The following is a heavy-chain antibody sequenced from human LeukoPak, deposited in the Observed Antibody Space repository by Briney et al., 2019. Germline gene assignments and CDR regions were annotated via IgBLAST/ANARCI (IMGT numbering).Heavy chain of an antibody. Sequence: SETLSLTCTVSGGSISSYYWSWIRQPPGKGLEWIGYIYYSGSTNYNPSLKSRVTISVDTSKNQFSLKLSSVTAADTAVYYCARGAWYYYGSGSYSPFDYWAREPWSPSPQ. J-gene: IGHJ4*02. CDR2: IYYSGST. D-gene: IGHD3-10*01. V-gene: IGHV4-59*01. CDR3: ARGAWYYYGSGSYSPFDY. CDR1: GGSISSYY.